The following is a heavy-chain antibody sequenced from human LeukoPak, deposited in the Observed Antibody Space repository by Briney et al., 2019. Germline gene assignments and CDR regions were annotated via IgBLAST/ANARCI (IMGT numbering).Heavy chain of an antibody. D-gene: IGHD2-21*02. J-gene: IGHJ4*02. CDR3: ARDACGGDCYSGHYFDY. V-gene: IGHV4-4*07. CDR1: GGSISSYY. Sequence: SETLSLTCTVSGGSISSYYWSWIRQPAGKGLEWIGRIYTSGSTNYNPSLKSRVTMSVDTSKNQISLKLSSVTAADTAVYYCARDACGGDCYSGHYFDYWGQGTLVTVSS. CDR2: IYTSGST.